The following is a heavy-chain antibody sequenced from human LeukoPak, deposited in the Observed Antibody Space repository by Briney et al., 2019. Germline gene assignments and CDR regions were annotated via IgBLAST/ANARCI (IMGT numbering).Heavy chain of an antibody. D-gene: IGHD2-8*01. Sequence: ASVKVSCKASGYTFTGYYMHWVRQAPGQGLEWMGRISPNSGGTNYAQKFQGRVTMTRDTSISTAYMELSRLRSDDTAVYYCASGCTNGVCWGIDPWGQGTLVTVSS. CDR2: ISPNSGGT. CDR3: ASGCTNGVCWGIDP. CDR1: GYTFTGYY. V-gene: IGHV1-2*06. J-gene: IGHJ5*02.